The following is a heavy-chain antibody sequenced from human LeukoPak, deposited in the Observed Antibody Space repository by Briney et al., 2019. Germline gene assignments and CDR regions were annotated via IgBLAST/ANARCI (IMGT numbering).Heavy chain of an antibody. CDR3: VAALFRVNVVRGPTAFDY. CDR2: IYYSGST. CDR1: GGSISSSSYY. Sequence: SETLSLTCTVSGGSISSSSYYWGWIRQPPGKGLEWIGSIYYSGSTYYNPSLKSRVTISVDTSKNQFSLKLSSVTAADTAVYYCVAALFRVNVVRGPTAFDYWGQGTLVTVSS. J-gene: IGHJ4*02. V-gene: IGHV4-39*07. D-gene: IGHD3-10*01.